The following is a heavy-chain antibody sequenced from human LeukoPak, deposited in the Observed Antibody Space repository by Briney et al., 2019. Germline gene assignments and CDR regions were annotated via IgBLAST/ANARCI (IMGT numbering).Heavy chain of an antibody. CDR3: AKDTASSWWYFDL. V-gene: IGHV3-23*01. J-gene: IGHJ2*01. CDR1: GFTFSSYA. Sequence: GGSLRLSCAASGFTFSSYAMRWVRQAPGMGLGWVSAIGGSGGSTYYADSVKGRFTISRDNSKNTLYLQMNSLRAEDTAVYYCAKDTASSWWYFDLWGRGTLVTVSS. D-gene: IGHD5-18*01. CDR2: IGGSGGST.